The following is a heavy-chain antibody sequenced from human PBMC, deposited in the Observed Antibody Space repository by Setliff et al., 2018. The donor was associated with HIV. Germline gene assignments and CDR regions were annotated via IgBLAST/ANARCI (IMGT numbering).Heavy chain of an antibody. CDR2: INPKTGDT. Sequence: ASVKVSCKASGYTFTDYFMHWVRQAPGQGLEWMGRINPKTGDTKYKQKFQGRVTMTRDASINTAYMELSSLTSDDTAVYYCSRDWSMTSRESNWFDPWGQGTLVTVSS. CDR1: GYTFTDYF. J-gene: IGHJ5*02. CDR3: SRDWSMTSRESNWFDP. V-gene: IGHV1-2*06. D-gene: IGHD6-6*01.